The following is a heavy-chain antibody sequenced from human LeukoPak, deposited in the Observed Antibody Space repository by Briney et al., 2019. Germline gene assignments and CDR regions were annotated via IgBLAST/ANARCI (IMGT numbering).Heavy chain of an antibody. V-gene: IGHV3-30*18. Sequence: GGSLRLSCAASGFTFSSYSMNWVRQAPGKGLEWVAVISYDGSNKYYADSVKGRFTISRDNSKNSLYLQMNSLRAEDTAVYYCAKELPDYYDSSGYYFDYWGQGTLVTVSS. CDR2: ISYDGSNK. CDR3: AKELPDYYDSSGYYFDY. J-gene: IGHJ4*02. D-gene: IGHD3-22*01. CDR1: GFTFSSYS.